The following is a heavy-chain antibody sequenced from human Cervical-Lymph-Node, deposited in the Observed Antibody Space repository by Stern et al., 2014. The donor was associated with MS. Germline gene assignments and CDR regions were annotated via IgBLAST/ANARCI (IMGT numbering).Heavy chain of an antibody. J-gene: IGHJ3*02. CDR1: GFTFSNYN. CDR2: ITHGGDYI. Sequence: EVQLVESGGGLVKPGGSLRLSCAASGFTFSNYNMHWVRQAPGKGLEWVSSITHGGDYIYYADSVKGRLSISRDNAKNSLYLQMESLRVEDTAVYYCARNLNAFDIWGQGTLVTVSS. CDR3: ARNLNAFDI. V-gene: IGHV3-21*06.